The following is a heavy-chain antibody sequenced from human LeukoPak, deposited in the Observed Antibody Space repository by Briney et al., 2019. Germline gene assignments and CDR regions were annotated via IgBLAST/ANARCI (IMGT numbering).Heavy chain of an antibody. CDR3: ARKRGGLAAAYAFDI. J-gene: IGHJ3*02. V-gene: IGHV4-38-2*02. D-gene: IGHD6-13*01. CDR2: IYHSGST. CDR1: GYSISSGYY. Sequence: SETLSLTCTVSGYSISSGYYWGWIRQPPGKGLEWIGSIYHSGSTYYNPSLKSRVTISVDTSKNQFSLKLSSVTAADTAVYYCARKRGGLAAAYAFDIWGQGTMVTVSS.